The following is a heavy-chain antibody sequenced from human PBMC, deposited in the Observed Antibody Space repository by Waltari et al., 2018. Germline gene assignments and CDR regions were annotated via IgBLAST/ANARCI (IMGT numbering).Heavy chain of an antibody. CDR1: GYFISSGYY. V-gene: IGHV4-38-2*01. J-gene: IGHJ4*02. D-gene: IGHD6-13*01. CDR2: ISHSGST. CDR3: ARRGDAGTFDY. Sequence: QVQLQESGPGLVKASETLSLTCAVSGYFISSGYYWGWIRQPPGKGLEWIGNISHSGSTYYHPSLKSRVTISVDTSKNQFSLKLSSVTAADTAVYYCARRGDAGTFDYWGQGTLVTVSS.